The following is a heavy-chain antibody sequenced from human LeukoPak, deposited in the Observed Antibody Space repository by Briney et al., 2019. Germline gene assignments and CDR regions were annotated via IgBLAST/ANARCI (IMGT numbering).Heavy chain of an antibody. V-gene: IGHV1-18*01. CDR1: GYTFTSYD. D-gene: IGHD1-26*01. CDR3: ARDHDGTGYYGMDV. CDR2: ISAYNDNT. Sequence: ASVTVSCKASGYTFTSYDISWVRRAPGQGGEWMGWISAYNDNTNYAQKLQGRLTMTTDTSTSTAYMELRSLRSDDTAVYYCARDHDGTGYYGMDVWGQGTTVTVSS. J-gene: IGHJ6*02.